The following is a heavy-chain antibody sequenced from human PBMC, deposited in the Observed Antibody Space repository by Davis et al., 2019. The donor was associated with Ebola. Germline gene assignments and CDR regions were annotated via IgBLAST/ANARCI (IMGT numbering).Heavy chain of an antibody. V-gene: IGHV1-8*01. CDR1: GYTFTSYD. D-gene: IGHD5-24*01. Sequence: AASVKVSCKASGYTFTSYDINWVRQATGQGLEWMGWMNPNSGNTGYAQKFQGRVTMTRNTSISTAYMELSSLRSEDTAVYYCARDRGRWLQPEYYFDYWGQGTLVTVSS. CDR3: ARDRGRWLQPEYYFDY. CDR2: MNPNSGNT. J-gene: IGHJ4*02.